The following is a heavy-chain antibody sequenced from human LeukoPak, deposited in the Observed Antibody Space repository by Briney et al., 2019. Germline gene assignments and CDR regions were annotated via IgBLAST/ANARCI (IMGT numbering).Heavy chain of an antibody. Sequence: GGSLRLSCATSGFTFNKYRMTWVRQAPGKGLEWVANINQDGSDIYYLDSLGGRFTISRDNAAGSLFLHMDSLTVEDTAVYYCARSPSTMATWSLDYWGRGTRVTVSS. V-gene: IGHV3-7*01. CDR3: ARSPSTMATWSLDY. CDR2: INQDGSDI. D-gene: IGHD5-24*01. CDR1: GFTFNKYR. J-gene: IGHJ4*02.